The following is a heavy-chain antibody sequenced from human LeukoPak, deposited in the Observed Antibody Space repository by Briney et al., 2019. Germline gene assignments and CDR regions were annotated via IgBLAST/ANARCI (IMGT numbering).Heavy chain of an antibody. CDR1: GGSISSSSYY. Sequence: SETLSLTCTVSGGSISSSSYYWGWIRQPPGKGLEWIGSIYYSGSTYYNPSLKSRVTISVDTSKNQFSLKLSSVTAADTAVYYCARATAMVTRWFDPWGQGTLVTVSS. J-gene: IGHJ5*02. CDR2: IYYSGST. D-gene: IGHD5-18*01. CDR3: ARATAMVTRWFDP. V-gene: IGHV4-39*07.